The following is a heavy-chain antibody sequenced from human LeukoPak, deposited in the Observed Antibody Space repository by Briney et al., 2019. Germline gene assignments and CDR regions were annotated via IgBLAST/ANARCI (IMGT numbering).Heavy chain of an antibody. CDR2: INPNSGGT. CDR1: GYTFTGYY. V-gene: IGHV1-2*02. Sequence: ASVKVSCKASGYTFTGYYMHWVRQAPGQGLEWMGWINPNSGGTNYAQKFQGRVTMTRDTSISTAYMELSRLRSDDTAVYYCARGYYGSGSYYGNWFDPWGQGTLVTVSS. CDR3: ARGYYGSGSYYGNWFDP. J-gene: IGHJ5*02. D-gene: IGHD3-10*01.